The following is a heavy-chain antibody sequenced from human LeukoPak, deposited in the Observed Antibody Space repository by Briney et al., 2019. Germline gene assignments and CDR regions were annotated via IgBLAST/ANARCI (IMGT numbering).Heavy chain of an antibody. CDR3: ATCTTGTTRLVGYYYMDV. CDR2: INWNSDSI. CDR1: GFSFDDYA. Sequence: GGSLRLSCAASGFSFDDYAIHWVRQAPGKGLEWVSGINWNSDSIVYADSVKGRFTISRDSAKNSLYLQMNSLRAEDTAVYYCATCTTGTTRLVGYYYMDVWGKGTTVTVSS. V-gene: IGHV3-9*01. J-gene: IGHJ6*03. D-gene: IGHD1-1*01.